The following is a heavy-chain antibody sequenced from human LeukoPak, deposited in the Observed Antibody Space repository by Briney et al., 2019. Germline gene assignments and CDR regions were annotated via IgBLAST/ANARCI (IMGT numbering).Heavy chain of an antibody. CDR2: ISGSGGST. CDR3: AKDLTTFGWGLYYFDY. Sequence: GGSLRLSCAASGFTFSSYAMSWVRQAPGKGLEWVSAISGSGGSTYYADSVKGRFTISRDDSKNTLYLQMNSLRAEDTAVYYCAKDLTTFGWGLYYFDYWGQGTLVTVSS. CDR1: GFTFSSYA. J-gene: IGHJ4*02. V-gene: IGHV3-23*01. D-gene: IGHD3-9*01.